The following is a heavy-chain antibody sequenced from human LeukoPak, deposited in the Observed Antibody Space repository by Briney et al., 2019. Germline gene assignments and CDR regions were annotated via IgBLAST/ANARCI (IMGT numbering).Heavy chain of an antibody. CDR3: AREPLIHCSSTSCYSPETDGWFDP. CDR2: IYSGGST. V-gene: IGHV3-66*01. Sequence: QSGGSLRLSCAASGFTVSSNYMSWVRQAPGKGLEWVSVIYSGGSTYYADSVKGRFTISRDNSKNTLYLQMNSLRAEDTAVYYCAREPLIHCSSTSCYSPETDGWFDPWGQGTLVTVSS. J-gene: IGHJ5*02. D-gene: IGHD2-2*02. CDR1: GFTVSSNY.